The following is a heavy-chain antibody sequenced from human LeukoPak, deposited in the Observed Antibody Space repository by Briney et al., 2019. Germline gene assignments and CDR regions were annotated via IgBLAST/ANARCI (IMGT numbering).Heavy chain of an antibody. D-gene: IGHD3-10*01. J-gene: IGHJ5*02. V-gene: IGHV3-23*01. Sequence: GGSLRLSCAASGFTFSTYAMTWVRQAPGKGLEWVSDISGSGGFTNYADSVKGRFTISRDNSKNTLYLQMNSLRAEDTAVYYCARDGRPYGSGSYPWGQGTLVTVSS. CDR3: ARDGRPYGSGSYP. CDR2: ISGSGGFT. CDR1: GFTFSTYA.